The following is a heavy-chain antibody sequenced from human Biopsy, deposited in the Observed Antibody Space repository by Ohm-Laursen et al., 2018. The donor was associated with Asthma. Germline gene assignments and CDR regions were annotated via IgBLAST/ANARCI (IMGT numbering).Heavy chain of an antibody. CDR2: IWYDGSNK. CDR1: GFTFSSYG. V-gene: IGHV3-33*01. D-gene: IGHD2-2*01. J-gene: IGHJ6*02. Sequence: SLRLSCSASGFTFSSYGMHWVRQAPGKGLEWVAVIWYDGSNKYYADSVKGRFTISRDNSKNTLYLQMNSLRAEDTAVYYCARGGLGYCSSTSCYQNYYYGMDVWGQGTRSPSP. CDR3: ARGGLGYCSSTSCYQNYYYGMDV.